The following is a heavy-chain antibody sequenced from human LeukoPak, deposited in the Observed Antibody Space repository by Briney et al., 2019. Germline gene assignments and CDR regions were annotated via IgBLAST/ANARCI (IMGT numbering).Heavy chain of an antibody. CDR1: GGSISSYY. J-gene: IGHJ2*01. Sequence: SETLSLTCTVSGGSISSYYWSWIRQPPGKGLEWIGYIYYSGSTNYNPSLKSRVTISVDTSKNQFSLKLSSVTAADTAVYYCARDSGYERHGYWYFDLWGRGTLVTVSS. V-gene: IGHV4-59*01. CDR3: ARDSGYERHGYWYFDL. CDR2: IYYSGST. D-gene: IGHD2-2*01.